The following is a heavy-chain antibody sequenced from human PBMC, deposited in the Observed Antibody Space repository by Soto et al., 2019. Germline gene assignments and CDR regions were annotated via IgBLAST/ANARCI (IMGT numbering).Heavy chain of an antibody. CDR2: GG. CDR3: TLRQDSSRGPIY. Sequence: QITLKESGPTLVKPTETLTLTCSVSGFSLSTSGRTFGWIRQPPGKAPEWLALGGQYSPSLQSRVTFTKDTSKNQVVLTLTDMDPADTATYYCTLRQDSSRGPIYWGQGILVTVSS. D-gene: IGHD6-13*01. V-gene: IGHV2-5*01. CDR1: GFSLSTSGRT. J-gene: IGHJ4*02.